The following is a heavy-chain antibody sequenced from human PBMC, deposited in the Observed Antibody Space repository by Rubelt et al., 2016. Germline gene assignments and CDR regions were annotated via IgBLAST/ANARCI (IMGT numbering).Heavy chain of an antibody. V-gene: IGHV4-39*01. CDR2: SCESGTT. CDR1: GYSFSSGSFC. Sequence: QLHLQESGPGLVKPSETLSLSCTVSGYSFSSGSFCWGWIRQTPGKGLDWIGSSCESGTTYYHPSLKSRGTLSGKSARTQFSLRLSSVAAADTATYYCARHLVVRDMTIGGWFDPWGQGTLVTVSS. J-gene: IGHJ5*02. CDR3: ARHLVVRDMTIGGWFDP. D-gene: IGHD1-26*01.